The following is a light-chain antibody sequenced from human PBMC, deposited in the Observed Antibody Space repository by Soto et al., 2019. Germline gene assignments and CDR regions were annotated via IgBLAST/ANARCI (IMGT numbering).Light chain of an antibody. CDR2: EVS. CDR3: SSYTSSSTYV. J-gene: IGLJ1*01. V-gene: IGLV2-14*01. CDR1: SSDVGGYNY. Sequence: QSVLTHPASVSGSPGQSITISCTGTSSDVGGYNYVSWYQQHPGKAPKLMIYEVSNRPSGVSNRFSGSKSGNTASLTISGLQAEEEADYYCSSYTSSSTYVFGTGTKVTVL.